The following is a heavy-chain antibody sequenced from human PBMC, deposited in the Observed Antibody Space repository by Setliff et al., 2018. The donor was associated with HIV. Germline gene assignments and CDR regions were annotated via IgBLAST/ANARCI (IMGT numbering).Heavy chain of an antibody. CDR3: VRLGHCYGGGCNFDTFDV. J-gene: IGHJ3*01. V-gene: IGHV3-7*05. D-gene: IGHD2-15*01. Sequence: SCAASGFTLNRYWMSWVRQAPGKGLEWVANIKQDGSEIHYVDSVKGRFTISRDNAKNSLYLQMNSLSAEDTAVYYCVRLGHCYGGGCNFDTFDVWGQGTMVTVSS. CDR2: IKQDGSEI. CDR1: GFTLNRYW.